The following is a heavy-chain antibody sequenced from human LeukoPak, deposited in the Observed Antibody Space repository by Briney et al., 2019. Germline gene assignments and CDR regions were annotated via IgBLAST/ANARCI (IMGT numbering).Heavy chain of an antibody. V-gene: IGHV3-30*18. CDR3: AKEEYYYDSSGYNYYYGMDV. CDR2: ISYDGSNK. D-gene: IGHD3-22*01. CDR1: GFTFSSYG. Sequence: GGSLRLSCAVSGFTFSSYGMHWVRQAPGKGLEWVAVISYDGSNKYYADSVKGRFTISRDNSKNTLYLQMNTLRAEDTAVYYCAKEEYYYDSSGYNYYYGMDVWGEGTTVTVS. J-gene: IGHJ6*01.